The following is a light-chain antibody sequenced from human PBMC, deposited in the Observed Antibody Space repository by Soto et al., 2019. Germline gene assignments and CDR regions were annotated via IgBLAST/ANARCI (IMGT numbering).Light chain of an antibody. J-gene: IGKJ4*01. CDR1: QSVLYISNNKNY. CDR2: WAS. CDR3: HEYCSIPLT. V-gene: IGKV4-1*01. Sequence: DIVMTQSPDFLAVSLGERATINCKSSQSVLYISNNKNYLAWYQQKPGQPPKLLIYWASTRASGVPDRFSGSESGTDFTLTISSLQAEDVAVYNCHEYCSIPLTFGGGTKVEIK.